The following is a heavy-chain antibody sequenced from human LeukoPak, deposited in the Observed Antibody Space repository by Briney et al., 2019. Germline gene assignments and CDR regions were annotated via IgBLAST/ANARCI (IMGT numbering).Heavy chain of an antibody. CDR3: ASGYYSGWYIPYY. CDR2: IKEDGSEK. CDR1: GFTFSTSW. D-gene: IGHD6-19*01. Sequence: GGSLRLSCAASGFTFSTSWMIWVRQAPGKGLEWVANIKEDGSEKYYVDSVKGRFTISRDNARNSLYLQMNSLRAEDTAVYYCASGYYSGWYIPYYWGEGTLVTVSS. V-gene: IGHV3-7*01. J-gene: IGHJ4*02.